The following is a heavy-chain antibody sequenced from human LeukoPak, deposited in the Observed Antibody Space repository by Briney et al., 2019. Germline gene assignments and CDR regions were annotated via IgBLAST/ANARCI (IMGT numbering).Heavy chain of an antibody. CDR2: FYSSVST. D-gene: IGHD6-13*01. CDR1: GGSIRSYY. Sequence: TSETLSLTCTVSGGSIRSYYWSWIRQPAGKGLEWIGRFYSSVSTNYNPSLKSRVTMSVDRSKNLFSLNLTSVTAADTAVYFCVREKLYSSSWGFQHWGQGALVSVSS. V-gene: IGHV4-4*07. CDR3: VREKLYSSSWGFQH. J-gene: IGHJ1*01.